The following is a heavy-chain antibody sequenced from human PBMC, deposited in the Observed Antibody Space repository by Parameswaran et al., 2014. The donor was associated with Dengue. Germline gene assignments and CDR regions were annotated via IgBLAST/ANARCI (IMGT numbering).Heavy chain of an antibody. CDR2: INHSGST. CDR3: ARGFDYYVSGSPLGLDV. J-gene: IGHJ6*02. D-gene: IGHD3-10*01. Sequence: PGKGLEWIGEINHSGSTNYNPSLKRRVTISVDTSKNQFSLKLSSVTAADTAVYYCARGFDYYVSGSPLGLDVWGQGTTVTVSS. V-gene: IGHV4-34*01.